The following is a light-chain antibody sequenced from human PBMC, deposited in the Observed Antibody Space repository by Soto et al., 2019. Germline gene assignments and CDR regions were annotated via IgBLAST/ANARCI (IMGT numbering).Light chain of an antibody. Sequence: QSALTQPRSVSGSPGQSVTISCTGTSSDVGGYNYVSWYQQHPGKAPKLMISDVSKRPSGVPDRFSGSKSGNTASLTISGLQAEDEADYYCCSYAGTYSYVFGTGTKVTVL. CDR1: SSDVGGYNY. J-gene: IGLJ1*01. CDR3: CSYAGTYSYV. V-gene: IGLV2-11*01. CDR2: DVS.